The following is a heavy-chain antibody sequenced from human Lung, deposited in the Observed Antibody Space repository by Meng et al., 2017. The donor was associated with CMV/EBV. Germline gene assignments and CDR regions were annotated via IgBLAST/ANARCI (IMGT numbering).Heavy chain of an antibody. V-gene: IGHV3-11*01. Sequence: SGFPFRDYYFSGIRQAPGKGLEWFSYIXGSGSTIYYADSVKGRFSISRDNAKESLYLQMNSLRAEDTAVYYCARARDRTVPGRFDPXGQGTLVTVSS. CDR2: IXGSGSTI. CDR3: ARARDRTVPGRFDP. CDR1: GFPFRDYY. J-gene: IGHJ5*02. D-gene: IGHD3-10*02.